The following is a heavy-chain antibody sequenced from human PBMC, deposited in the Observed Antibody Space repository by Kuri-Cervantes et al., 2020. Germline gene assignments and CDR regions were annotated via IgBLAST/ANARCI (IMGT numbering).Heavy chain of an antibody. CDR2: INPNSGGT. V-gene: IGHV1-2*02. CDR1: GYTFTSYD. D-gene: IGHD4-17*01. J-gene: IGHJ4*02. Sequence: ASVKVSCKASGYTFTSYDINWVRQATGQGLEWMGWINPNSGGTNYAQKFQGRVTMTRDTSISTAYMELSRLRSDNTAVYYCARVYKRRTTVTKWSWVDYWGQGTLVTVSS. CDR3: ARVYKRRTTVTKWSWVDY.